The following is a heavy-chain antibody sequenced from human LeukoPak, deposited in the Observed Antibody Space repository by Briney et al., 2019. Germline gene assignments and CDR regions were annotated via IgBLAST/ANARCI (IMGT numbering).Heavy chain of an antibody. CDR2: IYYSGST. CDR1: GGSISSYY. V-gene: IGHV4-59*01. Sequence: SETLSLTCTVSGGSISSYYWSWIRQPPGKGLEWMGNIYYSGSTNYNPSLKSRVTISVDTSKKQFSLKLSSVTAADTAVYYCVRRSYGEGWPFDYWGQGTLVTVSS. D-gene: IGHD1-26*01. J-gene: IGHJ4*02. CDR3: VRRSYGEGWPFDY.